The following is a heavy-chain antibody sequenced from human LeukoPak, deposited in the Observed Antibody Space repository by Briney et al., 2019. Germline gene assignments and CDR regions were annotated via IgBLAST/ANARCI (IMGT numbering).Heavy chain of an antibody. CDR2: ISYDGGNK. V-gene: IGHV3-30*03. CDR3: ARQYISGQWYFDY. CDR1: GFTFSSYG. D-gene: IGHD5-18*01. Sequence: GRSLRLSCAASGFTFSSYGMHWVRQAPGKGLEWVAVISYDGGNKYYADSVKGRFTISRDNSKNTLYLQMNSLIPEDTAVYYCARQYISGQWYFDYWGQGTLVTVSS. J-gene: IGHJ4*02.